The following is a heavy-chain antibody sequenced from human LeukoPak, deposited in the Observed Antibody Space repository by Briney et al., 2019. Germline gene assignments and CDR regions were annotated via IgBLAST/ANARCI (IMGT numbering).Heavy chain of an antibody. Sequence: PRGSLRLSCAASGFTFSSYWMSWVRQAPGERLERVGNIKTDVSDTNYVNSVKGRFTITRDNAKHSLYLQMKGLRAEDTAMYYCARRIAATGMKYFDYWGQGTLVTVSS. J-gene: IGHJ4*02. CDR1: GFTFSSYW. V-gene: IGHV3-7*02. CDR3: ARRIAATGMKYFDY. CDR2: IKTDVSDT. D-gene: IGHD6-13*01.